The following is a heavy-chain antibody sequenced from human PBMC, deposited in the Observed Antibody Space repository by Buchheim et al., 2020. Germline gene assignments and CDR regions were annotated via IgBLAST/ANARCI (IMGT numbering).Heavy chain of an antibody. CDR2: ISGSGGST. CDR1: GFTFSSYA. D-gene: IGHD4-23*01. V-gene: IGHV3-23*01. J-gene: IGHJ4*02. CDR3: AKDMGIGLLTTVVTQTNYFDY. Sequence: EVQLLESGGGLVQPGGSLRLSCAASGFTFSSYAMSWVRQAPGKGLEWVSAISGSGGSTYYADSVKGRFTISRDNSKNTLYLQMNSLRAEDTAVYYCAKDMGIGLLTTVVTQTNYFDYWGQGTL.